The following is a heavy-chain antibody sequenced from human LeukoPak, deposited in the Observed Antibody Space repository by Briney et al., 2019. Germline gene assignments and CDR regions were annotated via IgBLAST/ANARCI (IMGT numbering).Heavy chain of an antibody. CDR3: ARDGFRESPYAFDI. CDR1: GFTFSSYS. V-gene: IGHV3-48*04. D-gene: IGHD3-10*01. Sequence: GGSLRLSCAASGFTFSSYSMNWVRQAPGKGLEWVSYISSSSSTIYYADSVKGRFTISRDNAKNSLYLQMNSLRAEDTAVYYCARDGFRESPYAFDIWGQGTMVTVSS. CDR2: ISSSSSTI. J-gene: IGHJ3*02.